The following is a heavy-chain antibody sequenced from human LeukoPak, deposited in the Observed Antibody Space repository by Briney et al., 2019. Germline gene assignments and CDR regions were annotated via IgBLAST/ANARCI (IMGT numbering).Heavy chain of an antibody. CDR1: GASVSSDY. CDR2: IYHSGHT. V-gene: IGHV4-59*08. J-gene: IGHJ5*02. D-gene: IGHD4-4*01. CDR3: ARHPFQYPFDH. Sequence: PSETLSLTCTVSGASVSSDYWSWIRQSPGKGLEWIGYIYHSGHTMSNPSLKSRVSLSLDASNNQFSLKLSSVTAADTAVYYCARHPFQYPFDHWGQGTVVSVSS.